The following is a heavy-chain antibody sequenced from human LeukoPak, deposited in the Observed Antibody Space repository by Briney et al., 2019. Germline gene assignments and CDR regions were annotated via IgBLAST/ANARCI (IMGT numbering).Heavy chain of an antibody. J-gene: IGHJ4*02. V-gene: IGHV3-11*04. CDR1: GFTFSDYY. CDR2: ISSSGNIK. D-gene: IGHD3-10*01. CDR3: ARTSVGGTMVRGVIIDPEGYFDY. Sequence: PGGSLRLSCAASGFTFSDYYMSWIRQAPGKGLEWLSYISSSGNIKYYTDSVKGRFTISRDNSKNTLYLQMNSLRAEDTAVYYCARTSVGGTMVRGVIIDPEGYFDYWGQGTLVTVSS.